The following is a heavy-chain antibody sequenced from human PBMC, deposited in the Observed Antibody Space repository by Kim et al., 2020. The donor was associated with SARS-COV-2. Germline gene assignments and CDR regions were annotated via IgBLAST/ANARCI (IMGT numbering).Heavy chain of an antibody. CDR3: ASHPPTYYDFWSGYTRLRVMDV. Sequence: SETLSLTCTVSGGSISSYYWSWIRQPPGKGLEWIGYIYYSGSTNYNPSLKSRVTISVDTSKNQFSLKLSSVTAADTAVYYCASHPPTYYDFWSGYTRLRVMDVWGQGTTVTVSS. CDR1: GGSISSYY. V-gene: IGHV4-59*08. D-gene: IGHD3-3*01. CDR2: IYYSGST. J-gene: IGHJ6*02.